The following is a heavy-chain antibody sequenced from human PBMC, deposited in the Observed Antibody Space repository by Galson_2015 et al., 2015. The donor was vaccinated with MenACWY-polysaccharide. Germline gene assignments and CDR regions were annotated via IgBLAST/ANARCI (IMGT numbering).Heavy chain of an antibody. Sequence: QSGAEVKKPGESLKISCQGSGYSFTTYWIGWVRQMPGKGLDWMGIIYPGSSETRYSPSFQGQVTFSADTSINTAYLQWSSLEASDTGMYYCARGIGYSTTWFDDWGQGTLVTVSS. V-gene: IGHV5-51*03. J-gene: IGHJ4*02. CDR3: ARGIGYSTTWFDD. CDR2: IYPGSSET. D-gene: IGHD2-21*01. CDR1: GYSFTTYW.